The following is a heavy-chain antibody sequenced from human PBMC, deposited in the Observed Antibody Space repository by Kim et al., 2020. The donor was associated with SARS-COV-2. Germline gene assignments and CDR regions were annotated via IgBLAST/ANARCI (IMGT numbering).Heavy chain of an antibody. D-gene: IGHD1-1*01. CDR2: ISSNGGST. CDR1: GFTFSSYA. CDR3: VKDGTTGTTSGLWFDY. J-gene: IGHJ4*02. V-gene: IGHV3-64D*06. Sequence: GGSLRLSCSASGFTFSSYAMHWVRQAPGKGLEYVSAISSNGGSTYYADSVKGRFTISRDNSKNTLYLQMSSLRAEDTAVYYCVKDGTTGTTSGLWFDYWGQGTLVTVSS.